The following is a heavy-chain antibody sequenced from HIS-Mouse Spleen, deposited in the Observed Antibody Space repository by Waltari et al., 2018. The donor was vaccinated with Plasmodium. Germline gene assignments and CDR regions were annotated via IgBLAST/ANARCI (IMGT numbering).Heavy chain of an antibody. V-gene: IGHV4-34*01. CDR3: ARTGDYGGNS. CDR1: GGSFSGYY. D-gene: IGHD4-17*01. Sequence: QVQLQQWGAGLLKPSETLSLTCAVYGGSFSGYYWSWIRQPPGKGLEWIGEINLSGRTNYHPSLMSRVPISVDPSKNQFSLKLSSVTAADTALYYCARTGDYGGNSWGQGTLVTVSS. J-gene: IGHJ4*02. CDR2: INLSGRT.